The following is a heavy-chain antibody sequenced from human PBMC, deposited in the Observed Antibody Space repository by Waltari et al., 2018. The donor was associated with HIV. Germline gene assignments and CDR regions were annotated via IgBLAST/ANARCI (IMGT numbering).Heavy chain of an antibody. V-gene: IGHV3-21*02. Sequence: VQLLESGGGLVKPGGSLRLACAASGFRFNEITMNWIWQPPGLWLEWVASISDSGTLKFYADSVKGRFTVSRDNAKNQLFLQVTRLRVEDSGVYYCARDIPDYDWSPTYVWGQGTTVTVS. CDR1: GFRFNEIT. CDR3: ARDIPDYDWSPTYV. CDR2: ISDSGTLK. J-gene: IGHJ6*02. D-gene: IGHD3-9*01.